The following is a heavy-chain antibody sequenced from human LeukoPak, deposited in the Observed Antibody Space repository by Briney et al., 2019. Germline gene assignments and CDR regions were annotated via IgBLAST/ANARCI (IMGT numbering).Heavy chain of an antibody. D-gene: IGHD3-22*01. J-gene: IGHJ4*02. CDR3: AHTTSMIVVVYFDY. CDR1: GFSLSTSGVG. V-gene: IGHV2-5*02. CDR2: IYWGDDK. Sequence: SGPTLVNPTQTLTLTCTFSGFSLSTSGVGVGWIRQPPGKALEWLALIYWGDDKRYSPSLKSRLTITKDTSKNQVVLTMTNMDPVDTATYYCAHTTSMIVVVYFDYWGQGTLVTVSS.